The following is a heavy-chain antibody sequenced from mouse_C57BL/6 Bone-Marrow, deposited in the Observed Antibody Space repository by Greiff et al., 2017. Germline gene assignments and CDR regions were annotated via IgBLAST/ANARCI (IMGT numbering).Heavy chain of an antibody. Sequence: QVQLQQPGAELVKPGASVKMSCKASGYTFTSYWITWVKQRPGQGLEWIGDIYPTSGRTNYNEKFKSKAILTVDTSYNTSYMQLISLTSEDSAVFYCARSGPLGRSFDYWGQSTTLTGSS. D-gene: IGHD4-1*01. CDR1: GYTFTSYW. CDR2: IYPTSGRT. J-gene: IGHJ2*01. V-gene: IGHV1-55*01. CDR3: ARSGPLGRSFDY.